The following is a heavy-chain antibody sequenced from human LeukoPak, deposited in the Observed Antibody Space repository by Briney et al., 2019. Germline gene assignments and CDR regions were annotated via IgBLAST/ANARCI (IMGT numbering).Heavy chain of an antibody. Sequence: GASVKVSCKASGYTFTGYYMHWVRQAPAQALELMGWINPNSGGTNYAQKVQGRVTMTRDTSISTAYMELRRLRSDDTAVYYCARDTYGGNSFDYWGQGTLVTVSS. CDR2: INPNSGGT. J-gene: IGHJ4*02. CDR1: GYTFTGYY. D-gene: IGHD4-23*01. V-gene: IGHV1-2*02. CDR3: ARDTYGGNSFDY.